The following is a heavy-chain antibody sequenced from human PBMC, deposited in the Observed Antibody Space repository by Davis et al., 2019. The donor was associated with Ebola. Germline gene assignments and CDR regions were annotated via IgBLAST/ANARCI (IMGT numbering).Heavy chain of an antibody. D-gene: IGHD3-22*01. V-gene: IGHV3-74*01. CDR3: AREVYDSSGYWERGWFDP. J-gene: IGHJ5*02. CDR2: INSYGSST. CDR1: GFTFSSYW. Sequence: PGGSLRLSCAASGFTFSSYWMHWVRQAPGKGLVWVSRINSYGSSTSYADSVKGRFTISRDNAKNTLYLQMNSLRAEDAAVYYCAREVYDSSGYWERGWFDPWGQGTLVTVSS.